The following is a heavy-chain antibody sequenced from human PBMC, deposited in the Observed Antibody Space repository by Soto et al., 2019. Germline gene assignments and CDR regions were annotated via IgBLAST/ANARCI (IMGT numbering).Heavy chain of an antibody. D-gene: IGHD4-4*01. V-gene: IGHV1-3*01. CDR2: TNAGSGNT. CDR3: ASSYSNYALSDYPYHGMDV. Sequence: QVQLVQSGSEVKKPGASVKVSCKASGYTFTSYAMHWVRQAPGQRLEWMGWTNAGSGNTKYSQKFQGRVTITRDTTASTAYMEVSSLRPEDTPVYYCASSYSNYALSDYPYHGMDVWGEGTTVTVSS. J-gene: IGHJ6*01. CDR1: GYTFTSYA.